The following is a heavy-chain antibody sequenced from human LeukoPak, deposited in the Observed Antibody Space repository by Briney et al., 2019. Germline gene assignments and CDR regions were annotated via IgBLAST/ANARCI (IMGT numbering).Heavy chain of an antibody. CDR3: ARDRGGQYGDYAPFDY. J-gene: IGHJ4*02. CDR1: GGSISSSSYY. CDR2: IYYSGST. D-gene: IGHD4-17*01. Sequence: SETLSLTCTVSGGSISSSSYYWGWIRQPPGKGLEWIGSIYYSGSTYYNPSLKSRVTISVDTSKNQFSLKLSSVTAADTAVYYCARDRGGQYGDYAPFDYWGQGTLVTVSS. V-gene: IGHV4-39*07.